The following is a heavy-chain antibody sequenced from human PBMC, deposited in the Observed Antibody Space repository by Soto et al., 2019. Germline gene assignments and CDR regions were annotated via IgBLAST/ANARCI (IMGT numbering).Heavy chain of an antibody. CDR2: IYPGGVNI. D-gene: IGHD2-15*01. CDR1: GYSYTSHY. J-gene: IGHJ4*02. V-gene: IGHV1-46*01. CDR3: ARVYCSGGGCYGIDY. Sequence: ASVKASCKAIGYSYTSHYMHWVRQAPGQGLEWMGTIYPGGVNIGYAQKFQGRVRMTRDTSTSTVYMELSSLRSEDTAVYYCARVYCSGGGCYGIDYWGQGTLVTVSS.